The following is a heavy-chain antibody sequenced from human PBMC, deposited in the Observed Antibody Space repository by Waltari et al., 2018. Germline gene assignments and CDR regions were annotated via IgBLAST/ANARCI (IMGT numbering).Heavy chain of an antibody. V-gene: IGHV5-51*01. Sequence: EVQLLQSGAEGKEPGESLKNSCKGPRYTFTKYWIGWVRPQPGKGLEWLGIIYPGDSETKYSPSFQGRVTISADKSITTAYLQWNSLQASDSAMYYCARLAGAVASFDYWGQGTLVTVSS. D-gene: IGHD6-19*01. CDR3: ARLAGAVASFDY. J-gene: IGHJ4*02. CDR2: IYPGDSET. CDR1: RYTFTKYW.